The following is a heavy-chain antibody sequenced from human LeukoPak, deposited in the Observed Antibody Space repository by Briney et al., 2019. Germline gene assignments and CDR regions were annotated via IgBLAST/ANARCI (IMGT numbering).Heavy chain of an antibody. CDR3: AIDFRKVSQRGY. CDR2: ISYDGSNK. Sequence: QPGRSLRLSCAASGFTFSSYGMHWVRQAPGKGLEWVAVISYDGSNKYYADSVKGRFTISRDNSKNTLYLQMNSLRAEDTAVYYCAIDFRKVSQRGYWGQGTLVTVSS. CDR1: GFTFSSYG. V-gene: IGHV3-30*03. D-gene: IGHD2/OR15-2a*01. J-gene: IGHJ4*02.